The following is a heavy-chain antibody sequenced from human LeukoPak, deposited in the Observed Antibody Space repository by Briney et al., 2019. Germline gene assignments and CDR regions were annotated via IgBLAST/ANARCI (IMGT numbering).Heavy chain of an antibody. V-gene: IGHV3-23*01. J-gene: IGHJ4*02. CDR1: GFTFSSYG. CDR3: AIMHGYYDGSGYWVQ. CDR2: ITTSGATT. D-gene: IGHD3-22*01. Sequence: PGGSLRLSCAASGFTFSSYGMSWVRQAPGKGLEWVSFITTSGATTSYADSVKGRFTISRDNPRNTLYMQMNSLRDEDTALYYCAIMHGYYDGSGYWVQRGQGTLVTVSS.